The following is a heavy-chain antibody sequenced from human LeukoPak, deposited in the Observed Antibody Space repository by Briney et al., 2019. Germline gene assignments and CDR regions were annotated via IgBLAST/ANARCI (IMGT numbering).Heavy chain of an antibody. V-gene: IGHV3-23*01. D-gene: IGHD3-22*01. J-gene: IGHJ4*02. CDR3: ARVPTYYYDSSGYYYDY. CDR2: ISGSGGST. CDR1: GFTFSSYG. Sequence: GGSLRLSCAASGFTFSSYGMSWVRQAPGKGLEWVSAISGSGGSTYYADSVKGRFTISRDNAKNSLYLQMNSLRAEDTAVYYCARVPTYYYDSSGYYYDYWGQGTLVTVSS.